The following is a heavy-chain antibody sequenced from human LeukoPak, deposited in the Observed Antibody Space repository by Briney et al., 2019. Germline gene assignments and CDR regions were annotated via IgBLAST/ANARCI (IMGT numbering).Heavy chain of an antibody. Sequence: HPGGSLRLSCAASGFTFSSYQMNSVRQAPGKGLEWGSYISSSGSTIYYADSVKGRFTISRDNAKNSLYLQMNSLSGQDTAVYYCARLLWELHDSYYFDYWGQGTLVTVSS. V-gene: IGHV3-48*03. CDR1: GFTFSSYQ. D-gene: IGHD1-26*01. CDR3: ARLLWELHDSYYFDY. CDR2: ISSSGSTI. J-gene: IGHJ4*02.